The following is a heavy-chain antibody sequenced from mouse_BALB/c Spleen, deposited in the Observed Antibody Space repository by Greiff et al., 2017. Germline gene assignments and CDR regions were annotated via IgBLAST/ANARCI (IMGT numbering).Heavy chain of an antibody. CDR3: ARGYGNYDWYFDV. J-gene: IGHJ1*01. CDR1: GFSLTGYG. CDR2: IWGDGST. D-gene: IGHD2-10*02. V-gene: IGHV2-6-7*01. Sequence: VKLVESGPGLVAPSQSLSITCTVSGFSLTGYGVNWVRQPPGKGLEWLGMIWGDGSTDYNSALKSRLSISKDNSKSQVFLKMNSLQTDDTARYYCARGYGNYDWYFDVWGAGTTVTVSS.